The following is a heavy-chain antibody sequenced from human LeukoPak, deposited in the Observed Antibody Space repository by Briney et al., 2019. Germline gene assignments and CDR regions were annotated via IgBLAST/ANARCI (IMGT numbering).Heavy chain of an antibody. CDR1: GGSISSGSYY. V-gene: IGHV4-61*02. CDR3: ARELVVVPAASPHGAFDI. J-gene: IGHJ3*02. D-gene: IGHD2-2*01. Sequence: PSETLSLTCTVSGGSISSGSYYWSWIRQPAGRGLEWIGRIYTSGSTNYNPSLKSRVTISVDTSKNQFSLKLSSVTAADTAVYYCARELVVVPAASPHGAFDIWGQGTMVTVSS. CDR2: IYTSGST.